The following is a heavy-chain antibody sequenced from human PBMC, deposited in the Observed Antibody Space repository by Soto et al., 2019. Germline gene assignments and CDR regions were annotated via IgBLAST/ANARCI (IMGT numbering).Heavy chain of an antibody. CDR3: ATRPPRIVVVVLTISA. Sequence: PSETLSLTCTVSGGSISSYYWSWIRQPPGKGLEWIGYIYYSGSTNYNPSLKSRVTISVDKSKNQFSLNLKSVTAADTAVYYCATRPPRIVVVVLTISAWGQGTLVTVSS. CDR2: IYYSGST. D-gene: IGHD2-15*01. CDR1: GGSISSYY. J-gene: IGHJ1*01. V-gene: IGHV4-59*12.